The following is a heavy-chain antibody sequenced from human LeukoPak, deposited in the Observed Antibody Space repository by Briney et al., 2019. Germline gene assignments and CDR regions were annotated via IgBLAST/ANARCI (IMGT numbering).Heavy chain of an antibody. CDR2: INPSGGST. CDR3: ARDLHTTYDFWSGYYS. J-gene: IGHJ4*02. Sequence: ASVKVSCKASGYTFTSYYMHWVRQAPGQGLEWMGIINPSGGSTSYAQKFQGRVTMTRDMSTSTVYMELSSLRSEDTAVYYCARDLHTTYDFWSGYYSWGQGTLVTVSS. V-gene: IGHV1-46*01. D-gene: IGHD3-3*01. CDR1: GYTFTSYY.